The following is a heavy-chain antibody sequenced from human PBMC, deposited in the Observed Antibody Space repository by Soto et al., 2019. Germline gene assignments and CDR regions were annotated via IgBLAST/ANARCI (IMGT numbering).Heavy chain of an antibody. CDR1: GGSISSSSYY. Sequence: PSETLSLTCTVSGGSISSSSYYWGWIRQPPGKGLEWIGSIYYSGSTYYNPSLKSRVTISVDTSKNQFSLKLSSVTAADTAVYYCARQVRHGDLDAFDIWGQGTMVTVSS. CDR2: IYYSGST. D-gene: IGHD4-17*01. CDR3: ARQVRHGDLDAFDI. V-gene: IGHV4-39*01. J-gene: IGHJ3*02.